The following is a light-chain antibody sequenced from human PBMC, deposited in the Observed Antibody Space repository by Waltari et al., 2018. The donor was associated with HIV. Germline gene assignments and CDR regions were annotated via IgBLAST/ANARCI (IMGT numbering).Light chain of an antibody. Sequence: QSVLTQPPSVSAAPGQKVTISCSGSSSNIGNNYVSWYQQLPGPAPKLLIYDNNKRPSGIPDRFSGSKSGTSATLGITGLQTGDEADYYCGTWDSSLSAGGVFGGGTKLTVL. J-gene: IGLJ3*02. CDR3: GTWDSSLSAGGV. CDR2: DNN. CDR1: SSNIGNNY. V-gene: IGLV1-51*01.